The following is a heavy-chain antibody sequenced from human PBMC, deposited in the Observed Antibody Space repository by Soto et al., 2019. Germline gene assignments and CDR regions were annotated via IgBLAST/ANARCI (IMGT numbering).Heavy chain of an antibody. CDR1: GGSISSGGYS. CDR3: ARVYDTRACGMDV. D-gene: IGHD3-16*01. CDR2: IYHSGTT. Sequence: QLQLQESGSGLVKPSQTLSLTCAVSGGSISSGGYSWSWIRQPPGKGLEWIGYIYHSGTTFYNPSLKSRVTISVDTSKNQFSLKLSSVTAADTAVYYCARVYDTRACGMDVWGQGTTVTVSS. J-gene: IGHJ6*02. V-gene: IGHV4-30-2*01.